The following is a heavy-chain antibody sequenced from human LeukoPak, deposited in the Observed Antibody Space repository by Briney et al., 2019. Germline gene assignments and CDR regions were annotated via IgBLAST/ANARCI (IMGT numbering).Heavy chain of an antibody. Sequence: GGSLRLSCAASGFTFSSYSMNWVRQAPGKGLEWVSSISSSSSYIYYADSVKGRFTISRDNSKNTLYLQMNSLRAEDTAVYYCAKGGTHWPTGYYYMDVWGKGTTVTVSS. CDR2: ISSSSSYI. V-gene: IGHV3-21*04. CDR3: AKGGTHWPTGYYYMDV. J-gene: IGHJ6*03. D-gene: IGHD1-1*01. CDR1: GFTFSSYS.